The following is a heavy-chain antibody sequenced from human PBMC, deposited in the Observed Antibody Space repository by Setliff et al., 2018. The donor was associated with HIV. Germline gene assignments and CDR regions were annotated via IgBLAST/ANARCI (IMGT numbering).Heavy chain of an antibody. D-gene: IGHD3-22*01. CDR3: AVGSSGYPFDY. CDR2: MSYSGST. J-gene: IGHJ4*02. V-gene: IGHV4-39*01. CDR1: GGSISSSTYY. Sequence: SETLSLTCSVSGGSISSSTYYWGWIRQPPGKGLEWIGSMSYSGSTYDNPSLKSRVTISVDTSKNQFSLSLSSVTGADTAVYYCAVGSSGYPFDYWGQGSLVTVSS.